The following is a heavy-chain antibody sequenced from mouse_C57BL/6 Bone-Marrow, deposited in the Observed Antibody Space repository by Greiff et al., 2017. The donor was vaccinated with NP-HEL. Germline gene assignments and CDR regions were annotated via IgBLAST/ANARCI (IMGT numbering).Heavy chain of an antibody. V-gene: IGHV3-6*01. Sequence: EVKVEESGPGLVKPSQSLSLTCSVTGYSITSGYYWNWIRQFPGNKLEWMGYISYDGSNNYNPSLKNRISITRDTSKNQFFLKLNSVTTEDTATYYCARDDYYGSSYWFAYWGQGTLVTVSA. CDR3: ARDDYYGSSYWFAY. D-gene: IGHD1-1*01. CDR2: ISYDGSN. J-gene: IGHJ3*01. CDR1: GYSITSGYY.